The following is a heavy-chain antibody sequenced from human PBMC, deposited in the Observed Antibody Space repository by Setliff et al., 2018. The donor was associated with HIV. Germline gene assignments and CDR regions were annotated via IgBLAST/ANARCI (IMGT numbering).Heavy chain of an antibody. CDR3: VRGVKSTPHYSYYYMDV. CDR1: RSTFNSHT. Sequence: GASVKVSCKSSRSTFNSHTINWVRQAPGQGLDWMGRIIPILGVANYAQRFQGKVTITADKSTSTAYMELTSLRFDDTAMYYCVRGVKSTPHYSYYYMDVWGEGTMVTVSS. D-gene: IGHD3-3*01. CDR2: IIPILGVA. V-gene: IGHV1-69*02. J-gene: IGHJ6*03.